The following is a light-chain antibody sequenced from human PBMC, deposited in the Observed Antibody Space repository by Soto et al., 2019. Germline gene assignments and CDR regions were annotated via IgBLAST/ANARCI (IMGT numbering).Light chain of an antibody. J-gene: IGKJ5*01. CDR1: QDIVAY. CDR2: VAS. CDR3: QQSYGTPIT. V-gene: IGKV1-39*01. Sequence: GDRVTITCRASQDIVAYLAWYQHKPGRAPNLLIYVASSLQSEVPSRFSGSGSGTDFTLTITSLQPEDFATYYCQQSYGTPITFGQGTRLEIK.